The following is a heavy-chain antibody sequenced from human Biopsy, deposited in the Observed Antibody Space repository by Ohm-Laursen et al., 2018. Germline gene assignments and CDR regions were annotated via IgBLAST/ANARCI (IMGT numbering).Heavy chain of an antibody. CDR2: ISETSSHI. J-gene: IGHJ6*02. CDR1: GFSVSRYD. V-gene: IGHV3-21*01. Sequence: SLRLSCAPSGFSVSRYDMNWVRQAPGRGLEWISYISETSSHIYDADSVRGRFTVARDIAKNSLYLQLNSLRVEDTAVYYCARDSSRRAREGGMDVWGQGTTVTVSS. CDR3: ARDSSRRAREGGMDV. D-gene: IGHD2-2*01.